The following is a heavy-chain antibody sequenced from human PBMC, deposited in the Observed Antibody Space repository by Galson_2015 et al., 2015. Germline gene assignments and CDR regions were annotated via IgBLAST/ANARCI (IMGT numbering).Heavy chain of an antibody. D-gene: IGHD6-19*01. CDR3: ARGHSGWYFDY. CDR2: IYSGGST. V-gene: IGHV3-53*01. J-gene: IGHJ4*02. CDR1: GFTVSSNY. Sequence: SLRLSCAASGFTVSSNYMSWVRQAPGGGLEWASVIYSGGSTYYADSVKGRFTISRDNSKNTLYLQMNSLRAEDTAVYYCARGHSGWYFDYWGQGTLVTVSS.